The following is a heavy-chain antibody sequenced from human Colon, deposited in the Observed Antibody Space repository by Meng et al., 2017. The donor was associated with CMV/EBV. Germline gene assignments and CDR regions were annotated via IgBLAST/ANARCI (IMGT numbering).Heavy chain of an antibody. CDR3: TREGFDY. CDR2: IKPSTGDT. V-gene: IGHV1-2*06. CDR1: GYTFTDYW. J-gene: IGHJ4*02. Sequence: QVQLVQSGVEVKKPGTSVNLSCKASGYTFTDYWMHWVRQAPGQGLEWMGRIKPSTGDTNYAQNFQGRVTVTRDTSISTVYMEVNSLTSDDTAVYYCTREGFDYWGQGALVTVSS.